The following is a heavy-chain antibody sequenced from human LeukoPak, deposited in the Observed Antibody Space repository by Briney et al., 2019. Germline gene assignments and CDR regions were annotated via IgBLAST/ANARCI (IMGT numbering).Heavy chain of an antibody. J-gene: IGHJ4*02. CDR2: IRSKTYGGTT. V-gene: IGHV3-49*03. CDR1: GFTFADYL. Sequence: GGSLRLSCTASGFTFADYLMSWFRQAPGKGLEWVGFIRSKTYGGTTEYAASVKGRFTISRDDSKSIAYLQMNSPETEDTAVYYCAKPATSILIYFDSWGQGTLVTVSS. D-gene: IGHD2-2*01. CDR3: AKPATSILIYFDS.